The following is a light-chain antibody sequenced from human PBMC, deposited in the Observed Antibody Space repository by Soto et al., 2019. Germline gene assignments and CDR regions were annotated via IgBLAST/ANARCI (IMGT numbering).Light chain of an antibody. CDR2: TVS. J-gene: IGKJ4*01. Sequence: DIQLTQSPSFLSSSVGDRLTITCRASQDIRSSLAWYQQKPGKAPNLLIYTVSTLQSGVPSRFSGSRSGTEFTLTISSLQHEDFATYCCQQFNSSPFTFGGGTKVEI. CDR1: QDIRSS. CDR3: QQFNSSPFT. V-gene: IGKV1-9*01.